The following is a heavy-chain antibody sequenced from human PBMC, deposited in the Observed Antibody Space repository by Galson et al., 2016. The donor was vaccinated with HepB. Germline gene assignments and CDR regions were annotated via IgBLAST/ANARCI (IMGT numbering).Heavy chain of an antibody. D-gene: IGHD6-19*01. V-gene: IGHV3-30-3*01. CDR2: ISYDENNE. J-gene: IGHJ6*03. CDR3: ARSEEQWLVTFLSDYYYYMDV. Sequence: SLRLSCAASGFTFSDYAMHWVRQAPGKGLEWVAIISYDENNEYIADSVRGRFTISRDNSKNTVYLQMNSLRAEDTAVYYCARSEEQWLVTFLSDYYYYMDVWGKGTTVTVSS. CDR1: GFTFSDYA.